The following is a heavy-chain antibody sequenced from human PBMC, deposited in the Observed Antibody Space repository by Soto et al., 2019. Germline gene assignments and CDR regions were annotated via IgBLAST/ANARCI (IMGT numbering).Heavy chain of an antibody. CDR2: ISYDGSNK. Sequence: QVQLVESGGGVVQPGRSLRLSCAASGFTFSSYAMHWVRQAPGKGLEWVAVISYDGSNKYYADSVKGRFTISRDNSKNTLYLQMNTLRPEDTGVYYCARGGGGWSANPIDYWGQGTLVTVSS. CDR3: ARGGGGWSANPIDY. D-gene: IGHD6-19*01. V-gene: IGHV3-30-3*01. J-gene: IGHJ4*02. CDR1: GFTFSSYA.